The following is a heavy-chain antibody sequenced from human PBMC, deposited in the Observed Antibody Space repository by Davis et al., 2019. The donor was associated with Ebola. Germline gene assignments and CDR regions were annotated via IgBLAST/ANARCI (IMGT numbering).Heavy chain of an antibody. V-gene: IGHV3-23*01. CDR2: ISGSGNGDGP. D-gene: IGHD6-25*01. CDR3: AKNRYSGAYNYFDY. CDR1: GFTFSNCA. J-gene: IGHJ4*02. Sequence: PGGSLRPSCPPSGFTFSNCAMSWVRQVPGKGLEWVSGISGSGNGDGPYYADSVKGRFTIPTDNSKNTLHLQMHSLRPEDSAVYYCAKNRYSGAYNYFDYWGQGTLVSVSS.